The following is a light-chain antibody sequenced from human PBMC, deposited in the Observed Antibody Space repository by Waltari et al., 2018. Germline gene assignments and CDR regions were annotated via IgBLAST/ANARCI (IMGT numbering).Light chain of an antibody. Sequence: QLVVTQSPSASASLRASVKLTCTLSSGHRSNIIAWLQQQPEKGPSSLMTGNSDGSHSRGDEIPDVFSGSSSGAERYLTISSLQAEDEADYYCQTGGHGTWVFGGGTKLTVL. CDR2: GNSDGSH. CDR3: QTGGHGTWV. CDR1: SGHRSNI. J-gene: IGLJ3*02. V-gene: IGLV4-69*01.